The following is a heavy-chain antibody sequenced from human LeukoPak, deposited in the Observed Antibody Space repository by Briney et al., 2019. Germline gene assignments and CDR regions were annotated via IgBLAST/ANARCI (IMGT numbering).Heavy chain of an antibody. Sequence: GGSLRLSCAASGFTFSSYWMSWVRQAPGKGLEWAANIKQDGSEKYYVDSVKGRFTISRDNAKNSLYLQMNSLRAEDTAVYYCARADYDFWSGYYYMDVWGKGTTVTVSS. CDR3: ARADYDFWSGYYYMDV. V-gene: IGHV3-7*01. CDR1: GFTFSSYW. J-gene: IGHJ6*03. CDR2: IKQDGSEK. D-gene: IGHD3-3*01.